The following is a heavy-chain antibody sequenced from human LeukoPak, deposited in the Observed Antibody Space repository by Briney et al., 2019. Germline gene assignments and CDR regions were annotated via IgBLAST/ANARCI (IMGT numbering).Heavy chain of an antibody. CDR3: ARVPEAGYNPDY. J-gene: IGHJ4*02. Sequence: ASVKVSCKASGYTLTNHYMYWVRQAPGQGLEWMGIIRPSGDRTSYAQKFQGRVTMTSDTSTSTVYMELSSLRSEDTAVYYCARVPEAGYNPDYWGQGTLVTVSA. V-gene: IGHV1-46*01. CDR1: GYTLTNHY. CDR2: IRPSGDRT. D-gene: IGHD5-24*01.